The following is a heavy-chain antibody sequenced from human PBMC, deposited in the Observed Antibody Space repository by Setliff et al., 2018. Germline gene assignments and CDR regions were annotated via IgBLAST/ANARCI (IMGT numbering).Heavy chain of an antibody. J-gene: IGHJ4*02. CDR3: AKDRVPDGIWEFDS. D-gene: IGHD1-26*01. CDR2: VDQSSHT. CDR1: GFTFGAYT. Sequence: PGGSLRLSCVASGFTFGAYTLTWVRQAPGKGLEFVSGVDQSSHTFYADSMEGRFTISRDNTRNTISLQIDDLRAEDTATYYCAKDRVPDGIWEFDSWGQGLLVTVSS. V-gene: IGHV3-23*01.